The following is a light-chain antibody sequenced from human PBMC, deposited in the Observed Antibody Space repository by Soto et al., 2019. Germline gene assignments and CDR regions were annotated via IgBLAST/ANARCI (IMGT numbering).Light chain of an antibody. V-gene: IGKV2D-29*01. CDR2: EVS. CDR1: QSPLHSDRKTY. Sequence: DIVMTQTPISLSVTPGQPTSISCKSSQSPLHSDRKTYLSWYLQKPGQPPQLLISEVSNRFSGVPDRFSGSGSGTDFTLKISRVEADDVGVYYCMQSLELPRTFGQGTKVEIK. CDR3: MQSLELPRT. J-gene: IGKJ1*01.